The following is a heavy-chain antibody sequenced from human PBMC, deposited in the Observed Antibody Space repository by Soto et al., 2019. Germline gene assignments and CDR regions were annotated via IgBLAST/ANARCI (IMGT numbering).Heavy chain of an antibody. CDR3: ARLGPTTYYYYYGMDV. V-gene: IGHV5-51*01. D-gene: IGHD4-4*01. J-gene: IGHJ6*04. CDR1: GDSFTSYW. Sequence: PGDSLKISCKGSGDSFTSYWIGWVRQMPGKGLEWMGIIYPGDSDTRYSPSFQGQVTISADKSISTAYLQWSSLKASDTAMYYCARLGPTTYYYYYGMDVWGKGTTVTVSS. CDR2: IYPGDSDT.